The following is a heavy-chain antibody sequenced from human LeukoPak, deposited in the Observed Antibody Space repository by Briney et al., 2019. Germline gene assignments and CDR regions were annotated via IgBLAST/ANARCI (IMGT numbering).Heavy chain of an antibody. CDR2: FDPEDGET. CDR3: ATVPRIAARLGAYFDY. CDR1: GYTLTELS. V-gene: IGHV1-24*01. Sequence: AASVKVSCKVSGYTLTELSMHWVRQAPGKGLEWMGGFDPEDGETIYAQKFQGRVTMTEDTSTDTAYMELSSLRSEDTAVYYCATVPRIAARLGAYFDYWGQGTLVTVSS. J-gene: IGHJ4*02. D-gene: IGHD6-6*01.